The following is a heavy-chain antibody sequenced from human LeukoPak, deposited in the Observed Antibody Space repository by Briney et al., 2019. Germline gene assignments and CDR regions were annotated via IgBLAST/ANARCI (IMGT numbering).Heavy chain of an antibody. V-gene: IGHV4-34*01. CDR3: ARIPFRVVAVAGTRDY. D-gene: IGHD6-19*01. J-gene: IGHJ4*02. CDR1: GGSFSGYY. CDR2: INHSGST. Sequence: PSETLSLTCAVYGGSFSGYYWSWIRQPPGKGLEWIGEINHSGSTNYNPSLKSRVTISVDTSKNQFSLKLSSVTAADTAVYYCARIPFRVVAVAGTRDYWGQGILVTVSS.